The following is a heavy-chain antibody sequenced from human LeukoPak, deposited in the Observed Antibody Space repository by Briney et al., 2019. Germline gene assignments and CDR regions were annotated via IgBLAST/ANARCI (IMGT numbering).Heavy chain of an antibody. Sequence: GGSLRLSCAASGFTVSGNYMSWVRQAPGKGPECVAVIYSGGDTYYADSVKGRFTISRDKSKNTLYLQMNSLRAEDTAVYYCARDQGPLGDWYFDLWGRGTLVTVSS. CDR3: ARDQGPLGDWYFDL. J-gene: IGHJ2*01. V-gene: IGHV3-53*01. CDR2: IYSGGDT. D-gene: IGHD3-16*01. CDR1: GFTVSGNY.